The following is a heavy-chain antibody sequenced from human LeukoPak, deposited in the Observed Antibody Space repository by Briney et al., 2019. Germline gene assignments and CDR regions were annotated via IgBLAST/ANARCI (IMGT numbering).Heavy chain of an antibody. CDR1: GFTVSSNY. Sequence: PGGSLRLSCAASGFTVSSNYMSWVRQAPGKGLEWVSVIYSGGSTYYADSVKGRFTISRDNSKNTLYLQMNSLRAEDMAVYYCARSPTPVYSDYWGQGTLVTVSS. J-gene: IGHJ4*02. V-gene: IGHV3-53*01. CDR2: IYSGGST. CDR3: ARSPTPVYSDY. D-gene: IGHD1-14*01.